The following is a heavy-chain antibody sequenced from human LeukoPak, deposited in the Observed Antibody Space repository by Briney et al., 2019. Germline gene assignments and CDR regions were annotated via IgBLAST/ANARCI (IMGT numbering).Heavy chain of an antibody. CDR3: ANQWVQLWSPFDY. CDR2: IKQDGSVK. V-gene: IGHV3-7*01. J-gene: IGHJ4*02. D-gene: IGHD5-18*01. CDR1: GLTFGRHW. Sequence: PGGSLRLSCAASGLTFGRHWMSWVRQAPGKGLEWVANIKQDGSVKYYVDSVKGRFTIFRDNAKNSLYLQMNSLGAEDTAVYYCANQWVQLWSPFDYWGQGTLVTVSS.